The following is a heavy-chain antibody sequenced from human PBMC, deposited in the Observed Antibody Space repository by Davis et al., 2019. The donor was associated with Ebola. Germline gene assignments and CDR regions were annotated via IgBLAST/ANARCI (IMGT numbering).Heavy chain of an antibody. J-gene: IGHJ6*02. D-gene: IGHD5-18*01. Sequence: MPSETLSLTCPVSAGSINTYYWSWIRQPPGKGLEWIAYIHHSGSTDYHPSLKSRVTMSLDTSKNQFSLKLSSVTIADTAVYYCARDVRNTALYGLDVWGQGTTVTVSS. CDR2: IHHSGST. CDR1: AGSINTYY. V-gene: IGHV4-59*01. CDR3: ARDVRNTALYGLDV.